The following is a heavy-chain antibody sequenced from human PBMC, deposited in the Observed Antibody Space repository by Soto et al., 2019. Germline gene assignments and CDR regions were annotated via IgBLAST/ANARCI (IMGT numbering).Heavy chain of an antibody. J-gene: IGHJ4*02. Sequence: LRLSCAASGFTFSSYNMNWVRQAPGKGLEWVSYISSSGSTIYYADSVKGRFTISRDNAKNSLYLQMNSLRAEDTAVYYCARVAYYYDSSGYFYWGQGTLVTVSS. D-gene: IGHD3-22*01. CDR2: ISSSGSTI. CDR1: GFTFSSYN. V-gene: IGHV3-48*01. CDR3: ARVAYYYDSSGYFY.